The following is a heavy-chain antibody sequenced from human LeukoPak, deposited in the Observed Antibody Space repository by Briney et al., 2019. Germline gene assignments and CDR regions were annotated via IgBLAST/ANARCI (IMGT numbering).Heavy chain of an antibody. D-gene: IGHD6-19*01. J-gene: IGHJ3*02. CDR1: GFTFSSYE. V-gene: IGHV3-48*03. CDR3: ARDSGLAGDNAFDI. CDR2: ISSSGSTI. Sequence: PGGSLRLSCAASGFTFSSYEMNWVRQAPGKGLEWVSYISSSGSTIYYADSVKGRFTISRDNAKNSLYLQMNSLRAEDTAVYYCARDSGLAGDNAFDIWGQGTMVTVSS.